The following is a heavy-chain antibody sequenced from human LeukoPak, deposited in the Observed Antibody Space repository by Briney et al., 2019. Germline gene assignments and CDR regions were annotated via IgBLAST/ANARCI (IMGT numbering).Heavy chain of an antibody. D-gene: IGHD2-2*01. CDR3: ARDCSSTNCYGNY. CDR2: IKQDGNEI. CDR1: GFTFSNYW. V-gene: IGHV3-7*01. Sequence: GGSLRLSCAASGFTFSNYWMSWVRQAPGKGLEWVAIIKQDGNEIYYVDSVKGRFTISRDNAKNSLYLQMNSLRAEDTAVYYCARDCSSTNCYGNYWGQGTLVTVSS. J-gene: IGHJ4*02.